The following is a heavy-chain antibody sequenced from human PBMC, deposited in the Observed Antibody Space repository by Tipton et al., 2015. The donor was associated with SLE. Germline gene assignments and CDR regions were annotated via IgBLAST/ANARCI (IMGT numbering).Heavy chain of an antibody. D-gene: IGHD1/OR15-1a*01. CDR3: AKFEKTTDFYLDS. CDR1: GFTFSSYA. CDR2: ISGGGGST. Sequence: SLRLSCATSGFTFSSYALSWVRGAPGKGLEWVSAISGGGGSTYYADFVKGRFSISIDKSKKTLFLQMNSLRVENTATYYCAKFEKTTDFYLDSWGQGTLVSVSS. V-gene: IGHV3-23*01. J-gene: IGHJ4*02.